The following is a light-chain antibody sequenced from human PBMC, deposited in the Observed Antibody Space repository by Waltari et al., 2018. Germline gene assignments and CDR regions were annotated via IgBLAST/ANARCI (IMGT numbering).Light chain of an antibody. Sequence: DIQMTQSPSSLSASVGDRVTITCRASQGIRNFLAWYKQKPGKTPKLLIYDASTLRSGVPSRFSGSGFGTDFTLTISGLQPEDVATYYCQRYNSAPFTFGPGTKVDVK. V-gene: IGKV1-27*01. J-gene: IGKJ3*01. CDR2: DAS. CDR1: QGIRNF. CDR3: QRYNSAPFT.